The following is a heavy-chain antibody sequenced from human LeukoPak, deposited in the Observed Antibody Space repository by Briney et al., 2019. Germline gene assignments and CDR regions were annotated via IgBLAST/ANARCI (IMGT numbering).Heavy chain of an antibody. J-gene: IGHJ4*02. CDR2: ISYDGSNK. CDR3: ARDSGFSGTQRGEY. CDR1: GFTFSTYA. V-gene: IGHV3-30*04. Sequence: GGSLRLSCAASGFTFSTYAMHWVRQAPGKGLEWVAVISYDGSNKYYADSVEGRFTISRDNSKNTLYLQMNSLRAEDTALYYCARDSGFSGTQRGEYWGQGTLVTVSS. D-gene: IGHD3/OR15-3a*01.